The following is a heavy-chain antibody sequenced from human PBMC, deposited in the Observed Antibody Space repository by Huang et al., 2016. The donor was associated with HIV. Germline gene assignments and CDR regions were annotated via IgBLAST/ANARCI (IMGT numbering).Heavy chain of an antibody. V-gene: IGHV3-30*02. Sequence: QVQLVESGGGVVQPGRSLRLSCAASGFTFSRHGMHWVRQAPGKGLEWVAFIRNDGRNKNYPDSLKGRFTVSRDASKNTLYLQMNSLRAEDTAGYYCVKGHWPRENLLDYWGQGTLVIVSS. CDR1: GFTFSRHG. D-gene: IGHD1-1*01. CDR3: VKGHWPRENLLDY. CDR2: IRNDGRNK. J-gene: IGHJ4*02.